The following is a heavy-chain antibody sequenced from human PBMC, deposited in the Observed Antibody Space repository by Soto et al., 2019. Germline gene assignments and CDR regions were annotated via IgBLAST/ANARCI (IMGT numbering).Heavy chain of an antibody. D-gene: IGHD3-16*02. V-gene: IGHV1-3*01. Sequence: ASVKVSCKDSGGTFSTYSMFWVRQAPGQGLEWMGWINAGNGNTKYSQKFQGRVTITRDTSASTAYMELSSLRSEDTAVYYCARASFLSLANWFDPWGQGTLVTVPS. CDR2: INAGNGNT. CDR3: ARASFLSLANWFDP. CDR1: GGTFSTYS. J-gene: IGHJ5*02.